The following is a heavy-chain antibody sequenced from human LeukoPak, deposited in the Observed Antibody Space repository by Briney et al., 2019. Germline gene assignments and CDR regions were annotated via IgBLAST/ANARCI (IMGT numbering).Heavy chain of an antibody. CDR2: IRYDGSNK. D-gene: IGHD3-10*01. CDR3: ARDSVPLLLCFGELSYYFDY. CDR1: GFTFSSYG. Sequence: GGSLRLSCAASGFTFSSYGMHWVRQAPGKGLEWVAFIRYDGSNKYYADSVKGRFTISRDNSKNTLYLQMNSLRAEDTAVYYCARDSVPLLLCFGELSYYFDYWGQGTLVTVSS. J-gene: IGHJ4*02. V-gene: IGHV3-30*02.